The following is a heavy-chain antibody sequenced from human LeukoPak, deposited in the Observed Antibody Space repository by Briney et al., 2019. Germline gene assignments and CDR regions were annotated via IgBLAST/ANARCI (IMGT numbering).Heavy chain of an antibody. CDR2: IIPILGIA. CDR3: ARSYGSGSSFDY. CDR1: GYTFTSYG. V-gene: IGHV1-69*04. J-gene: IGHJ4*02. D-gene: IGHD3-10*01. Sequence: ASVKVSCKASGYTFTSYGISWVRQAPGQGLEWMGRIIPILGIANYAQKFQGRVTITADKSTSTAYMELSSLRSEDTAVYYCARSYGSGSSFDYWGQGTLVTVSS.